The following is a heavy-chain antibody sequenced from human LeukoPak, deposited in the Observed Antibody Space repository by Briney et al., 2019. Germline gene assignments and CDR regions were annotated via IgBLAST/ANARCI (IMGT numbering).Heavy chain of an antibody. D-gene: IGHD6-19*01. J-gene: IGHJ6*03. CDR2: IYYSGST. CDR1: GGSISSYY. V-gene: IGHV4-59*01. CDR3: ARVIAVAGTNYYYMDV. Sequence: SETLSLTCTVSGGSISSYYWSWLRQPPGKGLEWIGYIYYSGSTNYNPSLKSRVTISVDTSKNQFSLKLSSVTAADTAVYYCARVIAVAGTNYYYMDVWGKGTTVTISS.